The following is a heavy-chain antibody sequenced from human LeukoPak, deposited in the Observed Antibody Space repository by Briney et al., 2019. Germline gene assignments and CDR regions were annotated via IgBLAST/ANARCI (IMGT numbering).Heavy chain of an antibody. CDR2: IWYDGSNK. V-gene: IGHV3-33*01. CDR1: GFTFSSYG. Sequence: GGSLRLSCAASGFTFSSYGMHWVRQAPGKGLEWVAVIWYDGSNKYYADSVKGRFTISRDNAKNSLYLQMNSLRAEDTAVYYCARDIPRSTYYYGSGSLVWGQGTLVTVSS. J-gene: IGHJ4*02. CDR3: ARDIPRSTYYYGSGSLV. D-gene: IGHD3-10*01.